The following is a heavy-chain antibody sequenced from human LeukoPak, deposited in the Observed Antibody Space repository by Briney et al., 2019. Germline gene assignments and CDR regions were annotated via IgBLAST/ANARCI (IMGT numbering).Heavy chain of an antibody. CDR1: GYTFTDYY. CDR2: INPNSGGT. V-gene: IGHV1-2*02. CDR3: AGLPRYNWNEPLDY. J-gene: IGHJ4*02. D-gene: IGHD1-20*01. Sequence: ASVKVSCKASGYTFTDYYMHWVRQAPGQGLEWMGWINPNSGGTKYGQKFQGRVTMTRDTSINTAYMELTRLTYDNTAVYYCAGLPRYNWNEPLDYWGQGTLVTVSS.